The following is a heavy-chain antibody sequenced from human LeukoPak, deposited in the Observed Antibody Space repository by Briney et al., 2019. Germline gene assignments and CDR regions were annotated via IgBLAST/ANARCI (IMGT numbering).Heavy chain of an antibody. D-gene: IGHD3-22*01. CDR2: IYYSGST. Sequence: PSETLSLTCTVSGGSISSYYWSWIRQPPGKGLEWIGYIYYSGSTNYNPSLKSRVTKSVDTSKNQFCLKRSSVTAADTAVYYCATTYYYDSSGYYYPHPQYFQHWGQGTLVTVSS. V-gene: IGHV4-59*08. CDR3: ATTYYYDSSGYYYPHPQYFQH. CDR1: GGSISSYY. J-gene: IGHJ1*01.